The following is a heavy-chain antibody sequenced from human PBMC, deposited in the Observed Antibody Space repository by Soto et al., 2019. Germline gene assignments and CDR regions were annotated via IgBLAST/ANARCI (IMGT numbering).Heavy chain of an antibody. CDR3: AKATATGGGAFDI. D-gene: IGHD2-8*02. V-gene: IGHV3-23*01. CDR1: GFTCSSYD. CDR2: ILVDGRT. Sequence: LRLSCAASGFTCSSYDMSWVRQAPGKGLEWVSTILVDGRTFYVDSVKGRFTISRDNSKNTVYLQMNSLTAGDTALYYCAKATATGGGAFDICGQGTMVTVSS. J-gene: IGHJ3*02.